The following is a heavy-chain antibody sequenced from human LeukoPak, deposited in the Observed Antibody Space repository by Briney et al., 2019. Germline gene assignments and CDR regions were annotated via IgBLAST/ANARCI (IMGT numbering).Heavy chain of an antibody. CDR1: GFAFSTYA. V-gene: IGHV3-23*01. D-gene: IGHD5/OR15-5a*01. CDR3: AKARGSSVYEQFDY. CDR2: ISTSGRAT. J-gene: IGHJ4*02. Sequence: GGSLRLPCAASGFAFSTYAMTWVRQAPEKGLQWVSTISTSGRATYYADSVEGRFTISRDNSKNTLYLQMNSLRADDTAVYYCAKARGSSVYEQFDYWGQGTQVTVSP.